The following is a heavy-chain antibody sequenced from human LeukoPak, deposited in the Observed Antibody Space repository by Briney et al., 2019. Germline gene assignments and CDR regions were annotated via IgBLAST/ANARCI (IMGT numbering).Heavy chain of an antibody. CDR2: TYYRSKWYY. CDR1: GDSVSSNSAA. Sequence: SQTLSLTCAISGDSVSSNSAAWNWIRQPPSRGLEWLGRTYYRSKWYYDYVVSLKSRITINPDTSKNQFSLQLNSVTPEDTAVYYCARHRVGATGAFDIWGQGTMVTVSS. V-gene: IGHV6-1*01. J-gene: IGHJ3*02. CDR3: ARHRVGATGAFDI. D-gene: IGHD1-26*01.